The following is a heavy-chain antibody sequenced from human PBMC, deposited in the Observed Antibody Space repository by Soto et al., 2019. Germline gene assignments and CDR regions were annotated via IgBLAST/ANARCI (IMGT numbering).Heavy chain of an antibody. CDR2: TRNKANSCTT. CDR3: ARVVGAPNWFDP. CDR1: GFTFSDHQ. V-gene: IGHV3-72*01. D-gene: IGHD1-26*01. J-gene: IGHJ5*02. Sequence: EVQLVESGGGLVQPGGSLRLSCAASGFTFSDHQMDWVRQAPGKGLEWVGRTRNKANSCTTEYAASVKGRFTISRDDSKNSLYLQMNSLKTEDTAVYYCARVVGAPNWFDPWGQGTLVTVSS.